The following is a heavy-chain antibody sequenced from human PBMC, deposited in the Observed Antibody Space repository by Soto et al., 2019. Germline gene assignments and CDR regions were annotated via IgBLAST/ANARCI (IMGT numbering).Heavy chain of an antibody. CDR1: GFTFSSYA. D-gene: IGHD6-13*01. J-gene: IGHJ6*02. Sequence: GGSLRLSCSASGFTFSSYAMHWVRQAPGKGLEYVSAISSNGGSTYYADSVKGRFTISRDNSKNTLYFQMSSLRAEDTAVYYCLIGISGAAAALYYYYYGMDVWGQGTTVTVSS. CDR2: ISSNGGST. CDR3: LIGISGAAAALYYYYYGMDV. V-gene: IGHV3-64D*08.